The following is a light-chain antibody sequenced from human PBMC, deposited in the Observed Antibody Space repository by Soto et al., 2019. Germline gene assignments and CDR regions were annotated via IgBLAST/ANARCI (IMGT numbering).Light chain of an antibody. V-gene: IGKV3-11*01. CDR2: DSS. CDR1: QSVSSN. J-gene: IGKJ1*01. Sequence: EFVLTQSPGTLSLSPGERATLSCRASQSVSSNLAWYQQRPGQAPRLLIYDSSNRATGIPARFSGSGSGTDCTLTISSLEPEDVAVYHCQQYDKWPRTLGQGTKVDIK. CDR3: QQYDKWPRT.